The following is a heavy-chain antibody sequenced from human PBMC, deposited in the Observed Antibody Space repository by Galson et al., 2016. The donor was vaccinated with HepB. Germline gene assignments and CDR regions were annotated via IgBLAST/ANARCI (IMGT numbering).Heavy chain of an antibody. J-gene: IGHJ4*02. Sequence: SLRLSCAASGLSFRSYTMHRVRQAPGKGLEWVAVISFDGKKKYYADSVKGRFTISRDNSNNTLNLEMNSLGAEDTAVYYCARVYGDYDHWGQGTLVTVSS. CDR1: GLSFRSYT. CDR3: ARVYGDYDH. D-gene: IGHD4-17*01. V-gene: IGHV3-30*04. CDR2: ISFDGKKK.